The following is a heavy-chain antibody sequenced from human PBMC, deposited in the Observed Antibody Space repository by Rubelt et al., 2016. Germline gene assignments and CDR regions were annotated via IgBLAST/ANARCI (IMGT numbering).Heavy chain of an antibody. V-gene: IGHV1-69*04. J-gene: IGHJ6*02. CDR2: IIPIVGIQ. CDR3: ARALCGGDCYANYQYYFAMDV. D-gene: IGHD2-21*02. Sequence: QVQLVQSGAEMKKPGSSVKVSCKVSGGTFSSFAINWVRQAPGQGLEWMGRIIPIVGIQNYSQKFQGRGTITADKFTTTAYMELSSLRSEDTAIDYCARALCGGDCYANYQYYFAMDVWGQGTTVTVSS. CDR1: GGTFSSFA.